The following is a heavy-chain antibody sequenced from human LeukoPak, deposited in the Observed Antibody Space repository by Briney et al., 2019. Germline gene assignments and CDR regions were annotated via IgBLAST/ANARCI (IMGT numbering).Heavy chain of an antibody. D-gene: IGHD3-9*01. CDR2: TRKKAKSYTT. V-gene: IGHV3-72*01. J-gene: IGHJ6*03. CDR3: ARAGSILDYYYYMDV. CDR1: GFTFSDHY. Sequence: GGSLRLSCAASGFTFSDHYMDSVRQAPGKWLEWVGRTRKKAKSYTTEYGASVKGRFTISRDDSNNQLYLQMNSLKTEDTAVYYCARAGSILDYYYYMDVWGKGPTVTVSS.